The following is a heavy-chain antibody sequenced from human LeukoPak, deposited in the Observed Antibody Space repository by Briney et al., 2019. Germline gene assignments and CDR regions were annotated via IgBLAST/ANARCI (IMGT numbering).Heavy chain of an antibody. D-gene: IGHD1-26*01. CDR1: GFTFSSYG. V-gene: IGHV3-33*01. CDR3: ARGSYYRYYFDY. J-gene: IGHJ4*02. Sequence: PGGSLRLSCAASGFTFSSYGMHWVRQAPGKGLEGVAVIWYDGSNKYYADSVKGRFTISRDNSKNTLYLQMNSLRAEDTAVYYCARGSYYRYYFDYWGQGTLVTVSS. CDR2: IWYDGSNK.